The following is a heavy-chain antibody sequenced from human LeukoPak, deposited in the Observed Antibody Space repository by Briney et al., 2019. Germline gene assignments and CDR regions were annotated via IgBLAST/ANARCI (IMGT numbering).Heavy chain of an antibody. D-gene: IGHD5-12*01. V-gene: IGHV3-30*03. J-gene: IGHJ4*02. CDR1: GFTFSSYG. CDR3: ARVGPMDQSGYDWYIYDRGFDY. Sequence: GRSLRLSCAASGFTFSSYGMHWVRQAPGKGLEWVAVISYDGSNKYYADSVKGRFTISRDNAKNSLYLQMDSLRAEDTAVYYCARVGPMDQSGYDWYIYDRGFDYWGRGTLVTVSS. CDR2: ISYDGSNK.